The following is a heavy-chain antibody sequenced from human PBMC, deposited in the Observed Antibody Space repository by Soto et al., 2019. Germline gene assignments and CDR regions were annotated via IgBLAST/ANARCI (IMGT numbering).Heavy chain of an antibody. CDR1: GFTFSSYS. Sequence: PGGSLRLSCAAPGFTFSSYSMNWVRQAPGKGLEWVSYISSSSSTIYYADSVKGRFTISRDNAKNSLYLQMNSLRDEDTAVYYCARDLPYLDYDFWSGSKDYYYYYGMDVWGQGTTVTVFS. J-gene: IGHJ6*02. D-gene: IGHD3-3*01. CDR3: ARDLPYLDYDFWSGSKDYYYYYGMDV. CDR2: ISSSSSTI. V-gene: IGHV3-48*02.